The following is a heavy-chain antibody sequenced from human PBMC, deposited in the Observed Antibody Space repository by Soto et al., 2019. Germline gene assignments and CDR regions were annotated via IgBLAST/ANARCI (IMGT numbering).Heavy chain of an antibody. Sequence: GGSLRLSCAASGFTFSSFEMNWVRQASGKGLEWVAVISYDGSNKYYADSVKGRFTISRDNSKNTLYLQMNSLRVEDTAVYYCAKDRVPELRHFYYGMDVWGQGTTVTVSS. J-gene: IGHJ6*02. V-gene: IGHV3-30*18. CDR1: GFTFSSFE. CDR2: ISYDGSNK. CDR3: AKDRVPELRHFYYGMDV. D-gene: IGHD1-7*01.